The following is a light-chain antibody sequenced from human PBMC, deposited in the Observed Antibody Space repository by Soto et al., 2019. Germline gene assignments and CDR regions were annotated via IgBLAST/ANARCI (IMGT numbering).Light chain of an antibody. CDR3: SSSAGSHTVV. V-gene: IGLV2-8*01. CDR1: SSDVGGYNY. CDR2: EVS. J-gene: IGLJ2*01. Sequence: QSALTQPASVSGSPGQSITISCTGTSSDVGGYNYVSWYQQHPGKAPKLMIYEVSKRPSGVPDRFSGSKSGNTASLTISGLQAEDEADYYCSSSAGSHTVVFGGGTKVTVL.